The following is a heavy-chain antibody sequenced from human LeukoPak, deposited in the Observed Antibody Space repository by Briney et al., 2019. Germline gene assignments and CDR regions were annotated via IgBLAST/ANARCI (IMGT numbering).Heavy chain of an antibody. V-gene: IGHV1-18*01. CDR3: ARERAVAGTWGYYYGMDV. J-gene: IGHJ6*02. D-gene: IGHD6-19*01. Sequence: ASVKVSCKASGYTFTSYGISWVRQAPGQGLEWMGWISAYNGNTNYAQKLQGRVTMTTDTSTSTVYMELSSLRSEDTAVYYCARERAVAGTWGYYYGMDVWGQGTTVTVSS. CDR2: ISAYNGNT. CDR1: GYTFTSYG.